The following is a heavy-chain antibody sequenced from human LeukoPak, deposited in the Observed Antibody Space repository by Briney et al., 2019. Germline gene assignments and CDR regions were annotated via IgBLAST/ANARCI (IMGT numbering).Heavy chain of an antibody. V-gene: IGHV1-2*02. Sequence: ASVKVSCKASGYTFTGYYMHWVRQAPGRGLEGVGWINPDGSGKNYAQKFQGRATMSRDTTITIDYMELSRLVSDDTVVYYSASGPNITSGCDYLLFDYWGQGTLVTVSS. CDR2: INPDGSGK. J-gene: IGHJ4*02. CDR3: ASGPNITSGCDYLLFDY. CDR1: GYTFTGYY. D-gene: IGHD5-12*01.